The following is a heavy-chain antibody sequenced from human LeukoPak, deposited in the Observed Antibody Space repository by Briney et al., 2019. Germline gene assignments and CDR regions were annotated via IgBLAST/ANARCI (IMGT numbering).Heavy chain of an antibody. CDR2: ISKTGGTK. J-gene: IGHJ4*02. D-gene: IGHD5-18*01. Sequence: PGGSLRLSCAASGFTFSAYSMQWVRQAPGKGLEWLAVISKTGGTKYYADSVKGRFTVSRDNAGNTLYLQMNSLRPEDTAVYYCAKEVGYNYAPLDYWGLGTLVTVSS. V-gene: IGHV3-30*18. CDR3: AKEVGYNYAPLDY. CDR1: GFTFSAYS.